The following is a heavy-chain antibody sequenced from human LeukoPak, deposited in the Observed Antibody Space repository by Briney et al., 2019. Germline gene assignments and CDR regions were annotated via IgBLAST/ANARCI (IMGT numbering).Heavy chain of an antibody. V-gene: IGHV3-9*01. Sequence: GGSLRLSCAASGFTFDDYAMLWVRHAPGKCLEWVSGISWNSGSIGYADSVKGRFTISRDNAKNSLYLQMNSLRAEDTALYYCAKGGYYEAFSGNWFDPWGQGTLVTVSS. CDR3: AKGGYYEAFSGNWFDP. CDR1: GFTFDDYA. CDR2: ISWNSGSI. J-gene: IGHJ5*02. D-gene: IGHD1-26*01.